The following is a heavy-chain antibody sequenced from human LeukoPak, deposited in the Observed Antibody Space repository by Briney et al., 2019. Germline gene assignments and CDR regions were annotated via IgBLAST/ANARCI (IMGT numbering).Heavy chain of an antibody. CDR2: INWNGGST. CDR3: ARDPFYTDYGDSDWFDP. J-gene: IGHJ5*02. Sequence: GGSLRLSCAASGFTFDDYGMSWVRQAPGKGLEWVSGINWNGGSTGYADSVKGRFTISRDNAKNSLYLQMNSLRAEDTALYYCARDPFYTDYGDSDWFDPWGQGTLVTVS. D-gene: IGHD4-17*01. CDR1: GFTFDDYG. V-gene: IGHV3-20*04.